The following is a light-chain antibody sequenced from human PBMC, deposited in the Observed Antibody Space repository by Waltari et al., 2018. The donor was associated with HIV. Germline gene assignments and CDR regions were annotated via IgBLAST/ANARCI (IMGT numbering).Light chain of an antibody. CDR2: GVS. Sequence: QSALTQPASVSGSPGQSITISCTGTSSDVGGYNHVSWYQQHPGKAPKLMIYGVSNRPSGLSNRFSGSKSGNTASLTISGLQAEDEADYYCSSYTSTSTFVVFGGGTKLTVL. J-gene: IGLJ2*01. CDR1: SSDVGGYNH. CDR3: SSYTSTSTFVV. V-gene: IGLV2-14*03.